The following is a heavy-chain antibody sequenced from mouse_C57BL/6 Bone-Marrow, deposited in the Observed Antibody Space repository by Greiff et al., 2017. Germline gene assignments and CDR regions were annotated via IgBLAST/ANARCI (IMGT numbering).Heavy chain of an antibody. J-gene: IGHJ4*01. CDR2: IHPNSGST. CDR3: ARESKRGAMDY. D-gene: IGHD2-5*01. V-gene: IGHV1-64*01. Sequence: VQLQHPGAELVKPGASVKLSCKASGYTFTSYWMHWVKQRPGQGLEWIGMIHPNSGSTNYNEKFKSKATLTVDKSSSTAYMQLSSLTSEDSAVYYCARESKRGAMDYWGQGTSVTVSS. CDR1: GYTFTSYW.